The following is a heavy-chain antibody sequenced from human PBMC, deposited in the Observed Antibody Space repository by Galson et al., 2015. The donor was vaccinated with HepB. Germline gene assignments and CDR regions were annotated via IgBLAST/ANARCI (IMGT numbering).Heavy chain of an antibody. Sequence: SLRLSCAASGFTFSNYAMGWVRQAPGKGLEWVSAISGSVTYYADSVKGRFIISRDNSKNTLYLQMNSLRVEDTAVYYCAKSTSDSPYWGQGTLVTVSS. J-gene: IGHJ4*02. CDR1: GFTFSNYA. CDR2: ISGSVT. CDR3: AKSTSDSPY. V-gene: IGHV3-23*01. D-gene: IGHD1-1*01.